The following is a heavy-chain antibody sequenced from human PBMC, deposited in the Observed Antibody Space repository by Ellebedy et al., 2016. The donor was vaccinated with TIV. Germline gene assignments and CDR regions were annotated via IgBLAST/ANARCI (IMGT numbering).Heavy chain of an antibody. D-gene: IGHD5-18*01. Sequence: GESLKISCEHSGYTFSSYWFGWVRHMPGKGLEWIGIVFSGDSTTIYSPSFQGHVTISADKSFTTAYLQWSSLEASDTAIYFCGTYIHGSHHINNWGQGTLVTVSS. J-gene: IGHJ4*02. V-gene: IGHV5-51*01. CDR2: VFSGDSTT. CDR3: GTYIHGSHHINN. CDR1: GYTFSSYW.